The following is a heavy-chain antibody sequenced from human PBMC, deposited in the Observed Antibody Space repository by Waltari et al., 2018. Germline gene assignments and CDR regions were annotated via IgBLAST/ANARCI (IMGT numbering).Heavy chain of an antibody. J-gene: IGHJ4*02. D-gene: IGHD6-19*01. CDR1: GCSISSGSYY. Sequence: QVQLQESGSGLAKPSQTLSLTCTVSGCSISSGSYYWRGNRQPAGKGLEWIGRIYTSGSTNYNPSLKSRVTISVDTSKNQFSLKLSSVTAADTAVYYCARIEAVAGLFDYWGQGTLVTVSS. CDR2: IYTSGST. CDR3: ARIEAVAGLFDY. V-gene: IGHV4-61*02.